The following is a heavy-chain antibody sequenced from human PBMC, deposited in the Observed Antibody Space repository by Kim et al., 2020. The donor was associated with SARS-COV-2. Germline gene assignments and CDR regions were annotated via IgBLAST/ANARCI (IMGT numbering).Heavy chain of an antibody. CDR1: GYSFTSYW. CDR2: IDPSDSYT. Sequence: GESLKISCKGSGYSFTSYWISWVRQMPGKGLEWMGRIDPSDSYTNYSPSFQGHVTISADKSISTAYLQWSSLKASDTAMYYCARRTRIAVAQELGAFDIWGQGTMVTVSS. D-gene: IGHD6-19*01. J-gene: IGHJ3*02. V-gene: IGHV5-10-1*01. CDR3: ARRTRIAVAQELGAFDI.